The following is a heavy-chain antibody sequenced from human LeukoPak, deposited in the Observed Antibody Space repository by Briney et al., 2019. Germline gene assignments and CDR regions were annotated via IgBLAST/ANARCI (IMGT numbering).Heavy chain of an antibody. V-gene: IGHV4-59*01. J-gene: IGHJ5*02. Sequence: SETLSLTCTVSGGSISSYYWSWLRQPPGKGLEWIGYIYYSGSTNYNPSLKSRVTISVDTSKNQFSLELSSVTAADTAVYYCARETAAAKVDPWGQGTLVTVSS. CDR1: GGSISSYY. CDR3: ARETAAAKVDP. D-gene: IGHD2-2*01. CDR2: IYYSGST.